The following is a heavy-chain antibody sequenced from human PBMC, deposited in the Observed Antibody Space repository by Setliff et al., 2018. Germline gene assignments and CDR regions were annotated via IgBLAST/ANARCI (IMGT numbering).Heavy chain of an antibody. CDR3: TTDWSRGDSGNYLRLDY. J-gene: IGHJ4*02. CDR2: IKSAADGGTI. Sequence: GGSLRLSCLASGFSFSNTKMSWIRQAPGKGLEWVGRIKSAADGGTIEYAAAVNGSFTVSRDDSKNTLFLQMNSLKTEDTALYYCTTDWSRGDSGNYLRLDYWGPGTLVTVSS. D-gene: IGHD3-10*01. V-gene: IGHV3-15*01. CDR1: GFSFSNTK.